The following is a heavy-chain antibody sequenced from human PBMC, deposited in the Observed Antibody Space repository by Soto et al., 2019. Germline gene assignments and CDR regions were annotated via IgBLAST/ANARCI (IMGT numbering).Heavy chain of an antibody. CDR1: GFTFSSYA. CDR3: ARDGDTAMVATDYYYYGMDV. J-gene: IGHJ6*02. Sequence: PGGSLRLSCAASGFTFSSYAMHWVRQAPGKGLEWVAVISYDGSNKYYADSVKGRFTISRDNSKNTLYLQMNSLRAEDTAVYYCARDGDTAMVATDYYYYGMDVWCQGTTVTVSS. V-gene: IGHV3-30-3*01. CDR2: ISYDGSNK. D-gene: IGHD5-18*01.